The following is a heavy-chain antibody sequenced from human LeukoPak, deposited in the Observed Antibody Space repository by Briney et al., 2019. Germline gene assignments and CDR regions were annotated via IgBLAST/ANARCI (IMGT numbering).Heavy chain of an antibody. V-gene: IGHV3-53*01. CDR1: GFTVSGNY. J-gene: IGHJ4*02. D-gene: IGHD4-23*01. Sequence: SGGSLRLSCAVSGFTVSGNYMSWIRQAPGKGLEWVSLIYSDDTTLYADSVKSRFTISRDISKNTLYLQMSSLRAEDTAVYYCARRAGGYSHPYDYWGQGVLVTVSS. CDR3: ARRAGGYSHPYDY. CDR2: IYSDDTT.